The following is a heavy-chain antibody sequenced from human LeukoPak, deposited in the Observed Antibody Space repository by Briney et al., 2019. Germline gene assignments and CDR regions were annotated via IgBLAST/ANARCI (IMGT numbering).Heavy chain of an antibody. J-gene: IGHJ4*02. V-gene: IGHV3-23*01. CDR3: TRDRPNYYGSDGHYYRRNGDY. D-gene: IGHD3-22*01. CDR2: ISSKGELT. Sequence: GGSLRLSCAASGFTFSIYAMSWVRQAPGKGLEWVSSISSKGELTFYADSVKGRFTISRDNSESTLYLQMNILRADDTAICYCTRDRPNYYGSDGHYYRRNGDYWGQGTLVTVSS. CDR1: GFTFSIYA.